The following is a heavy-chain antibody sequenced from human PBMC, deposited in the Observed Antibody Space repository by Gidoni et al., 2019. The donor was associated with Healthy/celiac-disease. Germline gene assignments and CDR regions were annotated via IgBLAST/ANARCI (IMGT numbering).Heavy chain of an antibody. J-gene: IGHJ4*02. CDR3: ARGGYLQRGEWGPDY. Sequence: EVQLVESGGGLVQPGGSLRLSCAASGFTFSSSWMHWVRQAPGKGLVWVSRINSDGSSTSYADSVKGRFTISRDNAKNTLYLQMNSLRAEDTAVYYCARGGYLQRGEWGPDYWGQGTLVTVSS. D-gene: IGHD1-26*01. CDR1: GFTFSSSW. CDR2: INSDGSST. V-gene: IGHV3-74*01.